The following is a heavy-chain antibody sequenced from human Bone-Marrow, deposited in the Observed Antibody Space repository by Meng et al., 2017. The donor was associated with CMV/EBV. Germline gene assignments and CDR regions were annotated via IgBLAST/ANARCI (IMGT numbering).Heavy chain of an antibody. CDR1: GGSISSSSYY. CDR2: IYYSGST. CDR3: ARRGYCTNISCPDWFDP. Sequence: GSLRLSCTVSGGSISSSSYYWGWIRQPPGKGLEWIGSIYYSGSTYYNPSLKSRVTISVDTSKNQFSLKLSSVTAADTAVYYCARRGYCTNISCPDWFDPWGQGTLVTVSS. J-gene: IGHJ5*02. D-gene: IGHD2-2*01. V-gene: IGHV4-39*01.